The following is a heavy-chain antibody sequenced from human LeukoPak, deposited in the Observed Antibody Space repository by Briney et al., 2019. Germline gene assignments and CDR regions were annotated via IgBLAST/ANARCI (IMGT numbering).Heavy chain of an antibody. CDR1: GGSISSSNW. CDR2: IYHSGST. V-gene: IGHV4-4*02. Sequence: SETLSLTSAVSGGSISSSNWWSWVRQPPGKGLEWIGEIYHSGSTNYNPSLKSRVTISVDKSKNQFSLKLSSVTAADTAVYYCASTRGSSASRGFDIWGQGTMVTVSS. CDR3: ASTRGSSASRGFDI. D-gene: IGHD3-16*01. J-gene: IGHJ3*02.